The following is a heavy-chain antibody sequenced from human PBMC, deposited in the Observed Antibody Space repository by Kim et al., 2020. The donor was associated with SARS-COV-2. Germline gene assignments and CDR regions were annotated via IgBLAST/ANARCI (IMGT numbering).Heavy chain of an antibody. J-gene: IGHJ4*02. CDR3: ARVLTSGWSYFDY. D-gene: IGHD6-19*01. V-gene: IGHV3-21*01. Sequence: YDDTMKGRFTISRDNARASLYLQMTSLRADDTAVYYCARVLTSGWSYFDYWGQGTLVTVSS.